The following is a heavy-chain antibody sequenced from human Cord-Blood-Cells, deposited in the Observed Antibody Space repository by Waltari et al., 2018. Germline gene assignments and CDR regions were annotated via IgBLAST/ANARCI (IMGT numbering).Heavy chain of an antibody. D-gene: IGHD5-12*01. CDR1: GGSISSSSYY. CDR3: ARLDIVATIDY. V-gene: IGHV4-39*01. J-gene: IGHJ4*02. Sequence: QLQLQESGPGLVKPSETLSLTCTVSGGSISSSSYYWGWIRQPPGKGLEWIGSIDYSGSPYYNPSLKSRVTISVDTSKNQFSLKLSSVTAADTAVYYCARLDIVATIDYWGQGTLVTVSS. CDR2: IDYSGSP.